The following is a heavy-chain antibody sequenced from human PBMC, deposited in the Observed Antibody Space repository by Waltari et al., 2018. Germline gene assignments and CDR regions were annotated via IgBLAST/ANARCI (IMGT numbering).Heavy chain of an antibody. Sequence: EVQLVESGGGLVQPGGSLRLSCAASGFTFSSYWMHWVRQAPGQGLVWVSRINSDGSSTSYADSVKGRFTISRDNAKNTLYLQMNSLRAEDTALYYCARGPRYDFWSGYTESLYFDYWGQGTLVTVSS. J-gene: IGHJ4*02. CDR2: INSDGSST. CDR1: GFTFSSYW. CDR3: ARGPRYDFWSGYTESLYFDY. D-gene: IGHD3-3*01. V-gene: IGHV3-74*01.